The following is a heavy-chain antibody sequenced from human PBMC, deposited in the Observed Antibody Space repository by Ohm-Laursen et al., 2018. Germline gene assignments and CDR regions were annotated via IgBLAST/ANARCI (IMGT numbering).Heavy chain of an antibody. Sequence: SSLRLSCAASGFTFDDYAMHWVRQAPGKGLEWVSGISWNSGSIGYADSVKGRFTISRDNAKNSLYLQMNSLRAEDTALYYCAKDIHSSWPYGAFDIWGQGTMVTVSS. CDR1: GFTFDDYA. J-gene: IGHJ3*02. V-gene: IGHV3-9*01. CDR3: AKDIHSSWPYGAFDI. D-gene: IGHD6-13*01. CDR2: ISWNSGSI.